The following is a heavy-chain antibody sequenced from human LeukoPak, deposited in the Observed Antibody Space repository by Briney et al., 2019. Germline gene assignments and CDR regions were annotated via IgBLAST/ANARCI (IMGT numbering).Heavy chain of an antibody. D-gene: IGHD3-9*01. V-gene: IGHV3-23*01. Sequence: GGSLRLSCAASGFTFSSYAMSWVRQAPGKGLEWVSAISGSGGSTYYADSVKGRFTISRDNSKNTLYLQMNSLKTEDTAVYYCTTHYDILTGYVWDWGQGTLVTVSS. CDR1: GFTFSSYA. CDR2: ISGSGGST. CDR3: TTHYDILTGYVWD. J-gene: IGHJ4*02.